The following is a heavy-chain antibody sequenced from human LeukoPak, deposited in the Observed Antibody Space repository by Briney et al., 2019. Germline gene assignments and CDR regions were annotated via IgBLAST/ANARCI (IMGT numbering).Heavy chain of an antibody. J-gene: IGHJ4*02. Sequence: GASVKVSCKASGYTFTGYYMHWVRQAPGQGLEWMGWINPNSGSTNYAQKFQGRVTMTRDTSISTVYMELSRLRSDDTAVYYCAKDRAVATIGGIDYWGQGTLVTVSS. CDR3: AKDRAVATIGGIDY. V-gene: IGHV1-2*02. CDR2: INPNSGST. D-gene: IGHD5-12*01. CDR1: GYTFTGYY.